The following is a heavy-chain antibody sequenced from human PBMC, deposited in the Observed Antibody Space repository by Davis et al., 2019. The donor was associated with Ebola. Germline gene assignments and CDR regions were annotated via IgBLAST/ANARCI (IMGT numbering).Heavy chain of an antibody. Sequence: AASVKVSCKASGYTFTSYYMHWVRQAPGQGLEWMGIINPSGGSTSYAQKFQGRVTMTRDTSTSTVYMELSSLRSEDTAVYYCARVLGWIAVAGTGRYYYYGMDVWGQGTTVTVSS. CDR2: INPSGGST. CDR1: GYTFTSYY. CDR3: ARVLGWIAVAGTGRYYYYGMDV. D-gene: IGHD6-19*01. J-gene: IGHJ6*02. V-gene: IGHV1-46*01.